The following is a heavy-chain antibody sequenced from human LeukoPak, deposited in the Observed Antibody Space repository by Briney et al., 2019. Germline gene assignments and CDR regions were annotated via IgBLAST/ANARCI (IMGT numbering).Heavy chain of an antibody. D-gene: IGHD6-13*01. V-gene: IGHV4-4*07. Sequence: SETLSLTCTVSGGSISSYYWSWIRQRAGKGLEWIGRIYTSGSTNYNPSLKSRVTMSVDTPKNQFSLKLSSVTAADTAVYYCARFAAAGRGNYFDYWGQGTLVTASS. CDR3: ARFAAAGRGNYFDY. CDR1: GGSISSYY. J-gene: IGHJ4*02. CDR2: IYTSGST.